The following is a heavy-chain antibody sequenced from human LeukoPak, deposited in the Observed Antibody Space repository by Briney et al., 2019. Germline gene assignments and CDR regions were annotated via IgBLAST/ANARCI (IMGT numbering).Heavy chain of an antibody. Sequence: GGSLRLSCAASGFTFSSYSMNWVRQAPGKGLEWVSSISSSSSYIYYADSVKGRFAISRDSAKNSLYLQMNSLRAEDTAVYYCARDHTSVGATVYYYYYMDVWGKGTTVTVSS. D-gene: IGHD1-26*01. J-gene: IGHJ6*03. CDR1: GFTFSSYS. CDR3: ARDHTSVGATVYYYYYMDV. CDR2: ISSSSSYI. V-gene: IGHV3-21*01.